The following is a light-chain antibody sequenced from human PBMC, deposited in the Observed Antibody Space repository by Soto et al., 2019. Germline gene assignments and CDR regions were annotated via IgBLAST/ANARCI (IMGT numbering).Light chain of an antibody. CDR1: PSVTSF. V-gene: IGKV3-11*01. CDR2: GAF. J-gene: IGKJ5*01. CDR3: QQRNVWPPVT. Sequence: DIVLTPTPGTLSLSPGERATLSCRASPSVTSFLAWYQQTPGQAPRLLIYGAFNRATGIPARFSGSGSGTDFTLTISSLEPEDSAVYYCQQRNVWPPVTFGQGTRLEI.